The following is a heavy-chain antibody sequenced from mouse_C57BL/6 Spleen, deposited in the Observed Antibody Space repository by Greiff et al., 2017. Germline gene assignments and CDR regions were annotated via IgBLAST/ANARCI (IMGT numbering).Heavy chain of an antibody. CDR2: INPYNGGT. CDR1: GYTFTDYY. V-gene: IGHV1-19*01. J-gene: IGHJ1*03. Sequence: VQLQQSGPVLVKPGASVKMSCKASGYTFTDYYMNWVKQGHGKSLEWIGVINPYNGGTSYNQKFKGKATLTVDQSSSPAYMELNSLTSEYSAVYYCARRGWTSRYCEVWGTGTTVTVSS. CDR3: ARRGWTSRYCEV. D-gene: IGHD1-1*02.